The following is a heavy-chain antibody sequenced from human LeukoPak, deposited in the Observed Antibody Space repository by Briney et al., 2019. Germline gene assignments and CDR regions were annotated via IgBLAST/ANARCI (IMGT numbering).Heavy chain of an antibody. CDR3: ARGGGGEYLDWFDF. V-gene: IGHV1-8*02. Sequence: ASVKVSCKASGYTFTGYYMHWVRQAPGQGLEWMGWMNPNTDNTGYAQNLQGRVTMTRTNSITTAYMELSSLTSDDTAVYYCARGGGGEYLDWFDFWGQGTLVIVSS. CDR2: MNPNTDNT. D-gene: IGHD4-17*01. CDR1: GYTFTGYY. J-gene: IGHJ5*01.